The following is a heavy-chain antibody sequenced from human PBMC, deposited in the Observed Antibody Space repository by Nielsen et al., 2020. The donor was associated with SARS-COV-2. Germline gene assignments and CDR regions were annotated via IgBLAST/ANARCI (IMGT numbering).Heavy chain of an antibody. V-gene: IGHV1-2*06. J-gene: IGHJ4*01. CDR2: INPMSGGS. D-gene: IGHD5-12*01. CDR3: ARAQKMWKSYDYWTAFSIVDN. CDR1: GYRFIDYY. Sequence: ASVKVSCKASGYRFIDYYMHWVRQAPGQRLEWMGRINPMSGGSNFAQKFQGRVTMSINTSITTVYMELNSLTSDDTAVYYCARAQKMWKSYDYWTAFSIVDNWGHGTLVTVSS.